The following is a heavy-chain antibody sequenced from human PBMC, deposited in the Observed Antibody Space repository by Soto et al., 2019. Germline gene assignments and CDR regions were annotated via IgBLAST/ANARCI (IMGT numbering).Heavy chain of an antibody. D-gene: IGHD6-13*01. V-gene: IGHV5-10-1*01. CDR2: IDPSDSYT. J-gene: IGHJ5*02. CDR3: ARQSIAAAGHNWFDP. Sequence: GESLKISCKGSGYSFTSYWISWVRQMPGKGLEWMGRIDPSDSYTNYSPSFQGHVTISADKSISTAYLQWSSLKASDTAMYYCARQSIAAAGHNWFDPWGQGTLVTVSS. CDR1: GYSFTSYW.